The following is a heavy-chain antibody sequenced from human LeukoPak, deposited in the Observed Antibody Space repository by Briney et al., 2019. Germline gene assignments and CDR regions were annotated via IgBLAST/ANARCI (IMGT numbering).Heavy chain of an antibody. D-gene: IGHD1-7*01. Sequence: PGGSLRLSCAASGFTFSSYWMTCVRQAPGKGLEWVANINQDGRDKFSVDSVKGRFTISRDNAKNSLYLQMNSLRAEDTAVYYCARHGLGTWDSWGQGTLVTVSS. V-gene: IGHV3-7*05. CDR2: INQDGRDK. CDR3: ARHGLGTWDS. J-gene: IGHJ4*02. CDR1: GFTFSSYW.